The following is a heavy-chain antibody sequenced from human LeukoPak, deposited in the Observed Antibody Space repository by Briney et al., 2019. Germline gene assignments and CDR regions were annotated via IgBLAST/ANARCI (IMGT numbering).Heavy chain of an antibody. D-gene: IGHD6-13*01. CDR3: ARDHKAAAGRDFDY. CDR1: GFTFSSYS. Sequence: GGSLRLSCAASGFTFSSYSMNWVRQAPGKGLEWVSYISSSNSAIYYADSVKGRFTISRDNAKNSLYLQMNGLRDEDTAVYYCARDHKAAAGRDFDYWGQGTLVTVSS. J-gene: IGHJ4*02. V-gene: IGHV3-48*02. CDR2: ISSSNSAI.